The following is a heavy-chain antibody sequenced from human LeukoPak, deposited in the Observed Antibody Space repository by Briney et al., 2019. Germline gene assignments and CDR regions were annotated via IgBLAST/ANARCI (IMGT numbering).Heavy chain of an antibody. D-gene: IGHD3-22*01. CDR3: ASGDSFDSSGYSLDY. CDR2: ISSSSSTI. Sequence: GGSLRLSCAASGFTFSSYSMNWVRQAPGKGLEWVSYISSSSSTIYYADPVKGRFTISRDNAKNSLYLQMNSLRAEDTAVYYCASGDSFDSSGYSLDYWGQGTLVTVSS. V-gene: IGHV3-48*04. CDR1: GFTFSSYS. J-gene: IGHJ4*02.